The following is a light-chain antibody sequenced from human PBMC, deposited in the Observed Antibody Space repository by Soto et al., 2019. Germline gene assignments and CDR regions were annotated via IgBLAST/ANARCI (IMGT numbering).Light chain of an antibody. J-gene: IGKJ2*01. CDR3: QQTYNTPRT. Sequence: DIQMTQSPSSLSASVGDSVTIICRASQSISSYLTWYQQKPGKAPNLLIYAASNLQSGVPSRFSGSGSGTDFTLTISSLQPEDFATYYCQQTYNTPRTFGQGTKLEI. CDR1: QSISSY. CDR2: AAS. V-gene: IGKV1-39*01.